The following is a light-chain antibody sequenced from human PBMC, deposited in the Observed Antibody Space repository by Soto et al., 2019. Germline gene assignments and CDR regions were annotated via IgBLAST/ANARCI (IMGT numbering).Light chain of an antibody. Sequence: DIQMTQSPSSLSASVGDRVTITCQASQNIRSYLNWYQQKPGKAPKLLIYATSSLQSGVPSRFSGSGSGTDFTLTISSLQPQDIATYYCQQSYNTSWTFGQGTKVEIK. CDR1: QNIRSY. V-gene: IGKV1-39*01. J-gene: IGKJ1*01. CDR2: ATS. CDR3: QQSYNTSWT.